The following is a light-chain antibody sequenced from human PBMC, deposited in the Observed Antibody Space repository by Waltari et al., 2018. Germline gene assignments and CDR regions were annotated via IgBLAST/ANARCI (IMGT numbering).Light chain of an antibody. J-gene: IGKJ4*01. V-gene: IGKV1-12*01. CDR3: QQADSFPPLT. Sequence: DIQMTQSPSSVSASLGDRVTITCRASQDIKTWLAWYQHKPGKAPKLLVSAAYSLQSGVPSRFSGSGSGTDFTLTISNLQPEDFATYYCQQADSFPPLTFGGGTKVEIK. CDR1: QDIKTW. CDR2: AAY.